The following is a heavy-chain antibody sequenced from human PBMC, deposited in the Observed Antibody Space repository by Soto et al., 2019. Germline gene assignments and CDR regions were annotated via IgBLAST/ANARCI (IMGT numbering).Heavy chain of an antibody. V-gene: IGHV4-34*01. J-gene: IGHJ4*02. CDR1: GGSFSGYY. CDR2: INHSGST. Sequence: SETLSLTCAVYGGSFSGYYWSWIRQPPGKGLEWIGEINHSGSTNYNPSLKSRVTISVDTSKNQFPLKLSSVTAADTAVYYCASFPDVDTAMVKDYWGQGTLVTVSS. D-gene: IGHD5-18*01. CDR3: ASFPDVDTAMVKDY.